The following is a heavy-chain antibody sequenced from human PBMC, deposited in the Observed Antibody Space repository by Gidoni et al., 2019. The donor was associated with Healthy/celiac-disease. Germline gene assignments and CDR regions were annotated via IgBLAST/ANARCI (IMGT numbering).Heavy chain of an antibody. V-gene: IGHV3-48*02. J-gene: IGHJ4*02. CDR3: AREGGVGQQWLDPYSFDY. D-gene: IGHD6-19*01. CDR1: GFTFGRYS. CDR2: ISSSSSTI. Sequence: EVQLVESGGGLVQPGGSLRLSCAASGFTFGRYSLNWVRQAPGKGLEWVSYISSSSSTIYYADSVKGRFTISRDNAKNSLYLQMNSLRDEDTAVYYCAREGGVGQQWLDPYSFDYWGQGTLVTVSS.